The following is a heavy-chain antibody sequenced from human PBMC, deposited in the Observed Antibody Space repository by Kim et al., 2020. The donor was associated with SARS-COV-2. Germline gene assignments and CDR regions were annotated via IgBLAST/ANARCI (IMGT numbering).Heavy chain of an antibody. CDR2: IYYSGST. CDR1: GGSISSSSYY. D-gene: IGHD5-12*01. CDR3: ARPSFSGRPDYYYYGMDV. V-gene: IGHV4-39*01. J-gene: IGHJ6*02. Sequence: SETLSLTCTVSGGSISSSSYYWGWIRQPPGKGLEWIGSIYYSGSTYYNPSLKSRVTISVDTSKNQFSLKLSSVTAADTAVYYCARPSFSGRPDYYYYGMDVWGQGTTVTVSS.